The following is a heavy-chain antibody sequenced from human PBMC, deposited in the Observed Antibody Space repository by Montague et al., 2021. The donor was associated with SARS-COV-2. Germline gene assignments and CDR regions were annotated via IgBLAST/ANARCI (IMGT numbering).Heavy chain of an antibody. Sequence: TLSLTCTVSGDSITSGSYYWNWVRQPAGKGLEWVGRSYTSGGIDYNPSLKSRLTISVDTSKNQFSLKLSSVTAAGTAVYFCAREWGSYSGRFDYWGQGALVTVSS. V-gene: IGHV4-61*02. J-gene: IGHJ4*02. D-gene: IGHD1-26*01. CDR1: GDSITSGSYY. CDR3: AREWGSYSGRFDY. CDR2: SYTSGGI.